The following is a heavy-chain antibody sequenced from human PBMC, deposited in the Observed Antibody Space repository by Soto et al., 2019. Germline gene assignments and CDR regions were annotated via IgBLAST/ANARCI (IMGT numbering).Heavy chain of an antibody. D-gene: IGHD3-9*01. CDR2: INHSGST. Sequence: SETLSLTCAVYGGSFSGYYWSWIRQPPGKGLEWIGEINHSGSTNYNPSLKSRVTISVDTSKNQFSLKLSSVTAADTAVYYCARGLALGDDILTGYPLYYYYSGMDVWGQGTTVTVSS. CDR1: GGSFSGYY. J-gene: IGHJ6*02. CDR3: ARGLALGDDILTGYPLYYYYSGMDV. V-gene: IGHV4-34*01.